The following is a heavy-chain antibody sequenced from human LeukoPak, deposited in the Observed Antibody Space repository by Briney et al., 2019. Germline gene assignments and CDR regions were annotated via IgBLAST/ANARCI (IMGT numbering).Heavy chain of an antibody. J-gene: IGHJ6*02. Sequence: ASVKVSCKASGYTFTSYGISWVRQAPGQGLEWMGWISAYNGNTNYAQKLQGRVTMTTDTSTSTAYMELRSLRSDDTAVYYCARDGTKYQLLRVQGPYYYGMDVWGQGTTVTVSS. V-gene: IGHV1-18*01. CDR3: ARDGTKYQLLRVQGPYYYGMDV. CDR1: GYTFTSYG. CDR2: ISAYNGNT. D-gene: IGHD2-2*01.